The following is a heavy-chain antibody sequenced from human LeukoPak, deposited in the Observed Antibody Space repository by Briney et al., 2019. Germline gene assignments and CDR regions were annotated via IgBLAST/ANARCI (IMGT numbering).Heavy chain of an antibody. J-gene: IGHJ4*02. CDR1: AFTFSKHP. Sequence: GGSLRLSCVASAFTFSKHPMSWVRQAPGNGLELVSAINERGDITKYADSVMSRFTISRDNSKNTLYLQMNSLRAEDTAVYYCARGDDISPGRVLEYWGRGTLVTVSS. V-gene: IGHV3-23*01. CDR2: INERGDIT. CDR3: ARGDDISPGRVLEY. D-gene: IGHD3-9*01.